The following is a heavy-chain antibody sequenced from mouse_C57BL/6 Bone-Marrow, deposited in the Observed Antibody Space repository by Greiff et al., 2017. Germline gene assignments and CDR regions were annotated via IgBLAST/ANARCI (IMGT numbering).Heavy chain of an antibody. CDR1: GYTFTSYG. V-gene: IGHV1-81*01. Sequence: QVQLKESGAELARPGASVKLSCKASGYTFTSYGISWVKQRTGQGLEWIGEIYPRSGNTYYNEKFKGKATLTADKSSSTAYMELRSLTSEDSAVYFCASPYDYYAMDYWGQGTSVTVSS. D-gene: IGHD1-1*01. J-gene: IGHJ4*01. CDR2: IYPRSGNT. CDR3: ASPYDYYAMDY.